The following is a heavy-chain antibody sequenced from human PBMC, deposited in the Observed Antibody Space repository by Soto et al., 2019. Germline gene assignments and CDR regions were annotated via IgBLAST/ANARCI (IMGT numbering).Heavy chain of an antibody. V-gene: IGHV3-30*18. CDR3: AKGSYDSSGYYY. CDR2: ISYDGSNK. CDR1: GFTFSSYG. Sequence: GGSLRLSCAASGFTFSSYGMHWVRQAPGKGLEWVAVISYDGSNKYYADSVKGRFTISRDNSKNTLYLQMNSLRAEDTAVYYCAKGSYDSSGYYYWGQGTLVTVSS. J-gene: IGHJ4*02. D-gene: IGHD3-22*01.